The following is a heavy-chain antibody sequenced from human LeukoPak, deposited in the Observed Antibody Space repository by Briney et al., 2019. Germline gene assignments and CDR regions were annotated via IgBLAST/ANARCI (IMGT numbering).Heavy chain of an antibody. V-gene: IGHV3-48*04. CDR3: ARLSRTDYYYYMDV. CDR1: GFTFSTYT. CDR2: ISSSGSTI. Sequence: GGSLRLSCAASGFTFSTYTMNWVRRAPGKGLEWVSYISSSGSTIYYADSVKGRFTISRDNAKNSLYLQMNSLRAEDTAVYYCARLSRTDYYYYMDVWGKGTTVTISS. J-gene: IGHJ6*03.